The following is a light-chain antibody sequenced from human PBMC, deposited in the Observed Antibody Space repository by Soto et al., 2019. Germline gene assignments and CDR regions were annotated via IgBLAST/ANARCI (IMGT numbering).Light chain of an antibody. V-gene: IGKV1-39*01. CDR1: QNIDKY. J-gene: IGKJ1*01. CDR2: SAS. CDR3: QPTYSNSVT. Sequence: DIRRTQYPASLSASLGDRATGTGMASQNIDKYLHWYQQKPGKAHNLLIFSASILQSGVTSRFIGSGSGTEFTITISGLQPEDFATYYCQPTYSNSVTVGQGTKVDIK.